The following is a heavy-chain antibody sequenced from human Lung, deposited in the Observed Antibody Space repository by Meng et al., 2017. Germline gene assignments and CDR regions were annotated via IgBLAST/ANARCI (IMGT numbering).Heavy chain of an antibody. CDR3: ARNNYGDYYFDY. D-gene: IGHD4-17*01. V-gene: IGHV3-30*01. CDR2: ISYDGSNQ. Sequence: VESGGGVVQPGRSLRLSCAASGFTFSRNAMHWVRQAPGKGLEWVAAISYDGSNQHYADSVKGRFTISRDNSENTLYLQMNSLRAEDTAVYYCARNNYGDYYFDYWGQGTLVTVSS. J-gene: IGHJ4*02. CDR1: GFTFSRNA.